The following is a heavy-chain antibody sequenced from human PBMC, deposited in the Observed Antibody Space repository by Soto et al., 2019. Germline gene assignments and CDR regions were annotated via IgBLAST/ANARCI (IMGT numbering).Heavy chain of an antibody. CDR2: IWYDGSNK. CDR3: ARDLYSYDSSGSSNFDY. D-gene: IGHD3-22*01. V-gene: IGHV3-33*01. J-gene: IGHJ4*02. Sequence: QAQLVESGGGVVQPGRSLRLSCAASGFTFSSYGMHWVRQAPGKGLEWVAVIWYDGSNKYYADSVKGRFTISRDNSKNTLYVQMNSLRADDTAVYYCARDLYSYDSSGSSNFDYWGQGTLVTVSS. CDR1: GFTFSSYG.